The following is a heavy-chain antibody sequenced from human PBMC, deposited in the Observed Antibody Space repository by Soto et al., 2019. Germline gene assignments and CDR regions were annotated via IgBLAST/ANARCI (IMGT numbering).Heavy chain of an antibody. CDR2: INPNSGGT. Sequence: ASVKVSCKASGYTFTGYYMHWVRQAPGQGLEWMGWINPNSGGTNYAQKFQGWVTMTRDTSISTAYVELSRLRSDDTAVYYCAREIGRGPAAIPFDYWGQGTLVTVSS. J-gene: IGHJ4*02. CDR3: AREIGRGPAAIPFDY. D-gene: IGHD2-2*02. CDR1: GYTFTGYY. V-gene: IGHV1-2*04.